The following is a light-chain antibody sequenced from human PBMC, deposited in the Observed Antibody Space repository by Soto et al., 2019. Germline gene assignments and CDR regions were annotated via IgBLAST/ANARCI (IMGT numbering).Light chain of an antibody. J-gene: IGKJ5*01. CDR3: QQYQTSSIT. CDR2: DAS. V-gene: IGKV1-5*01. Sequence: DIQMTQSPSTLSASVGARFPITCRASQTISSWLAWYQQKPGKAPNLLIYDASTLERGVPSRFSGTGDGTEFTLTIDRLQPDDFATYDCQQYQTSSITVGQGTRLEIK. CDR1: QTISSW.